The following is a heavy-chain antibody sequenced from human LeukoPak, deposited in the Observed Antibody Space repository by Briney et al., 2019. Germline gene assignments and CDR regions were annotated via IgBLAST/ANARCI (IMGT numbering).Heavy chain of an antibody. CDR2: IYSGGST. V-gene: IGHV3-66*01. CDR3: ASPYSQDDAFDI. Sequence: PGGSLRLSCAASGFTVSSNYMSWVRQAPGKGLEWVSVIYSGGSTYYADSVKGRFTISRDNSKNALYLQMNSLRAEDTAVYYCASPYSQDDAFDIWGQGTMVTVSS. J-gene: IGHJ3*02. CDR1: GFTVSSNY. D-gene: IGHD2-15*01.